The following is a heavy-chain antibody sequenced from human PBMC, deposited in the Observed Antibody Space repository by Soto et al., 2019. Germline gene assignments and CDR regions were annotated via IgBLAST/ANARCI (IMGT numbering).Heavy chain of an antibody. CDR3: ARGVGYYYHGMDV. J-gene: IGHJ6*02. Sequence: QVQLQESGPGLVKPSETLSLTCTVSGASISSYYWSWIRQPPGKGLEWIGYIYYSGSTNYNPSLKSRVTISVDTSKNQFSLKLSSVTAADTAVYYCARGVGYYYHGMDVWGQGTTVTVSS. CDR2: IYYSGST. CDR1: GASISSYY. V-gene: IGHV4-59*01. D-gene: IGHD2-15*01.